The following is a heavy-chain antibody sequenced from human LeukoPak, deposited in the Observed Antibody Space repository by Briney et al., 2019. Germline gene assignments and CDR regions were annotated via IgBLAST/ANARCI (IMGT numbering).Heavy chain of an antibody. V-gene: IGHV5-51*01. CDR2: IYPGDSDA. Sequence: GESLKISCKGSGYSFTNYWIAWVRQMPGKGLEWMGIIYPGDSDARYSPSFQGQVTISADKSISTAYLQWSSLQASDTAMYYCAIFDFLFGEIDNWFDPWGQGTQVTVSS. J-gene: IGHJ5*02. CDR3: AIFDFLFGEIDNWFDP. CDR1: GYSFTNYW. D-gene: IGHD3-16*01.